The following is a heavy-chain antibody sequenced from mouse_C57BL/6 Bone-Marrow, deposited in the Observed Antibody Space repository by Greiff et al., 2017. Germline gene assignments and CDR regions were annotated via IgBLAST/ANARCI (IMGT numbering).Heavy chain of an antibody. CDR1: GYTFTSYW. V-gene: IGHV1-64*01. D-gene: IGHD2-10*02. CDR2: IHPNSGST. CDR3: ARWGYGPVGD. Sequence: QVQLQQPGAELVRPGASVKLSCKASGYTFTSYWMHWVKQRPGQGLEWIGMIHPNSGSTNYNEKFKSKATLTVDKSSRTAYMQISSLTTEDCAVYYCARWGYGPVGDWGPGTTLTFSS. J-gene: IGHJ2*01.